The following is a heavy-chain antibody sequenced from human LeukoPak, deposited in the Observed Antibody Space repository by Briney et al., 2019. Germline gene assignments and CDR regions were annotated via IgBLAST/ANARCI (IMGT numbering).Heavy chain of an antibody. CDR3: ARYSSGWKSFDY. Sequence: GGSLRLSCAASGFTFSSYAMHWVRQAPGKGLEWVAVISYDGSNKYYADSVKGRFTISRDNSKNTLYLQMNSLRAEDTAVYYCARYSSGWKSFDYXGXXTLVTVSS. V-gene: IGHV3-30-3*01. CDR1: GFTFSSYA. J-gene: IGHJ4*01. D-gene: IGHD6-19*01. CDR2: ISYDGSNK.